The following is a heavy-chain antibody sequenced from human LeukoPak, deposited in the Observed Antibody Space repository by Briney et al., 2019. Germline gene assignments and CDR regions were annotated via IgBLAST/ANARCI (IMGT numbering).Heavy chain of an antibody. CDR2: IYYSGST. V-gene: IGHV4-59*08. Sequence: SETLSLTCTVSGGSISSYYWSWIRQPPGKGLGWIGYIYYSGSTNYNPSLKSRVTISVDTSKNQFSLKLSSVTAADTAVYYCARQIGTYDTLDYWGQGTLVTVSS. CDR3: ARQIGTYDTLDY. CDR1: GGSISSYY. J-gene: IGHJ4*02. D-gene: IGHD3-22*01.